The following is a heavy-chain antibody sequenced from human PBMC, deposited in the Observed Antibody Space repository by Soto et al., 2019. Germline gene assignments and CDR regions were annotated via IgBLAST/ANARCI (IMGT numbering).Heavy chain of an antibody. CDR2: IYYSGST. J-gene: IGHJ4*02. CDR1: GGSVSSSYYY. Sequence: SETLSLTRTVPGGSVSSSYYYWSWIRQPPGKGLEWIGYIYYSGSTNYNPSLKSRVTISIDTSKNQFSLKLSSVTAADTAVYYCATGSSGWYVDFDYWGQGTLVTVSS. V-gene: IGHV4-61*01. D-gene: IGHD6-19*01. CDR3: ATGSSGWYVDFDY.